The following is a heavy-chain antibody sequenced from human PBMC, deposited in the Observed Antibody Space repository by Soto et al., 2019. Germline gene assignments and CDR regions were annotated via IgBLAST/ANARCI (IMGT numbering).Heavy chain of an antibody. CDR1: GYTLTELS. J-gene: IGHJ6*02. Sequence: ASVKVSCKVSGYTLTELSMHWVRQAPGKGLEWMGGFDPEDGETIYAQKFQGRVTMTEDTSTDTAYMERSSLRSEDTAVYYCATVGIVVVPAAIVPYNGMDVWGQGTTVTVSS. V-gene: IGHV1-24*01. CDR2: FDPEDGET. D-gene: IGHD2-2*03. CDR3: ATVGIVVVPAAIVPYNGMDV.